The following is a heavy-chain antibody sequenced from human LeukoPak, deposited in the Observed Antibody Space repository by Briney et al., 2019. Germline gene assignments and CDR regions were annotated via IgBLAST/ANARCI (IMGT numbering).Heavy chain of an antibody. CDR1: GYSISSGYY. Sequence: SSGTLSLTCAVSGYSISSGYYWGWIRPPPGKGLEWIGSIYHSGSTYYNPSLKSRVTISVDTSKNQFSLKLSSVTAADTAVYYCARLGGYSSSSLDYWGQGTLVTVSS. V-gene: IGHV4-38-2*01. J-gene: IGHJ4*02. D-gene: IGHD6-6*01. CDR3: ARLGGYSSSSLDY. CDR2: IYHSGST.